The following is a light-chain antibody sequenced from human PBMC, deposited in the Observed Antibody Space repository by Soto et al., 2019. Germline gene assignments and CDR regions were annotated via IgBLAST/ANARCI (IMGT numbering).Light chain of an antibody. Sequence: QSVLTQPPSASGTPGQRVNISCSGSSSNIGSNYVYWYQQLPGTAPKLLIYRNNQRPSGVPDRFSGSKSGTSASLAISGLRSEDESEYYCAAWDDSLSGWVFGGGTKVTVL. CDR3: AAWDDSLSGWV. V-gene: IGLV1-47*01. CDR1: SSNIGSNY. CDR2: RNN. J-gene: IGLJ3*02.